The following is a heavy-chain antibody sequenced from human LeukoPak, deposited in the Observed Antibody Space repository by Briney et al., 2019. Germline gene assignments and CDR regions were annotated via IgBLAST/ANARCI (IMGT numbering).Heavy chain of an antibody. D-gene: IGHD5-18*01. V-gene: IGHV1-24*01. CDR2: FDTEDGET. J-gene: IGHJ4*02. Sequence: GASVKVSFKVSGYTLTVLSMDWVRHAPGTGLEWMGGFDTEDGETIYAQKFQGRVTMTEHTSTDTAYMELSSLRSEDTAVYYCATDNGYRYYFDYWGQGTLVTVSS. CDR3: ATDNGYRYYFDY. CDR1: GYTLTVLS.